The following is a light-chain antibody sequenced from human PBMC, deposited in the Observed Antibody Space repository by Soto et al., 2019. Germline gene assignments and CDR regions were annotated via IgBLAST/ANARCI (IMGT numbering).Light chain of an antibody. CDR3: SSYTTKNTVV. CDR1: SSDVGSYNY. Sequence: QSALTQPASVSGSPGQSITISCPGTSSDVGSYNYVSWYQQHPGKAPKLLIYDVSNRPSGVSNRFSGSKSGNTASLTISGLQPKDEADYYCSSYTTKNTVVLGGGTQLTVL. V-gene: IGLV2-14*01. CDR2: DVS. J-gene: IGLJ2*01.